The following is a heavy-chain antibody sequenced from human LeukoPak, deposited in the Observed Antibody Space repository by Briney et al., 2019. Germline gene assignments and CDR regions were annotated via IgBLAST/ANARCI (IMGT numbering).Heavy chain of an antibody. CDR3: ATPGRIAVAGQFDY. CDR1: GGSISSSTYY. J-gene: IGHJ4*02. V-gene: IGHV4-39*02. D-gene: IGHD6-19*01. Sequence: SETLSLTCTVSGGSISSSTYYWASIRQPPGKGLEWIGYIYYSGSSYYNPSLNSRVTISVDSSQNHFSLKLSSVTAADTATYYCATPGRIAVAGQFDYWGQGTLVAVSS. CDR2: IYYSGSS.